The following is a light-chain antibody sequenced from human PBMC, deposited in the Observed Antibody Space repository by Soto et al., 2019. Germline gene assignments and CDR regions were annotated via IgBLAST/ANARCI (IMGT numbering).Light chain of an antibody. Sequence: QSALTQPASVSGSPGQSITISCTGTSSDVGGYNYVSWYQQHPGKAPKLMIYDVSNRPSGVSNRFSGSKSGNTASLTISGLPAEDEADYYCSSYTSSSTLLYVFGPGTKLTVL. CDR3: SSYTSSSTLLYV. J-gene: IGLJ1*01. CDR1: SSDVGGYNY. V-gene: IGLV2-14*01. CDR2: DVS.